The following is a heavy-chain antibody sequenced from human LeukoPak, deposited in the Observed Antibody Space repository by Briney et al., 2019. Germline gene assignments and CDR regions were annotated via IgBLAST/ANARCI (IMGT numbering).Heavy chain of an antibody. Sequence: PGGSLRLSCAASGFTFSNYAMSWVRQAPGKGLEWVSGISGSGASTYYAGSVKGRFTISRDDSRNTLYLQMNSLRGDDTAVYYCAKDVGKWESLHFFDYWGQGTLVTVSS. D-gene: IGHD1-26*01. CDR1: GFTFSNYA. CDR2: ISGSGAST. J-gene: IGHJ4*02. V-gene: IGHV3-23*01. CDR3: AKDVGKWESLHFFDY.